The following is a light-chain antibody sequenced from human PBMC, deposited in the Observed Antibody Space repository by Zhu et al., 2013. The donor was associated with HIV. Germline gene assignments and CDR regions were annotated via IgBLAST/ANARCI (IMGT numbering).Light chain of an antibody. Sequence: SYELTQPPSMSVAPGKTAKITCGGNEHSSKSVHWYQQKPGQAPVLVVYDDSDRPSGIPERLSGSNSGNTATLTISRVEAGDEADYYCQVWDSTSDHVLFGGGTKLTVL. CDR3: QVWDSTSDHVL. CDR2: DDS. J-gene: IGLJ2*01. CDR1: EHSSKS. V-gene: IGLV3-21*03.